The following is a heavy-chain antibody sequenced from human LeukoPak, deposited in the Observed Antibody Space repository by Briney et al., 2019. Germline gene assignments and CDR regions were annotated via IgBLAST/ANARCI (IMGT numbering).Heavy chain of an antibody. D-gene: IGHD1-26*01. J-gene: IGHJ5*02. CDR1: GGSIRSSYYY. CDR3: ARETHSGSYYRTFDP. V-gene: IGHV4-39*07. CDR2: IYDSGST. Sequence: SETLSLTCTVSGGSIRSSYYYWGWIRQPPGKGLEWIGSIYDSGSTYYNLSLKSRVTISVDTSKNQFSLKLSSVTAADTAVYYCARETHSGSYYRTFDPWGQGTLVTVSS.